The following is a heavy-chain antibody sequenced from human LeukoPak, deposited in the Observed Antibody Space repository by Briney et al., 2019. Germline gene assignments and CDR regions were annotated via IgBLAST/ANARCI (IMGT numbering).Heavy chain of an antibody. CDR3: TLIQVSGSGSYYLDF. J-gene: IGHJ4*02. V-gene: IGHV3-15*01. CDR2: VKSKSAGETT. CDR1: GHSISNDW. Sequence: GGSLRLSCAASGHSISNDWMSWVRQAPGKGLEWVARVKSKSAGETTDYAAPVKGRCTIARYDSKNTLYLQMNSLKTEDTAVYYCTLIQVSGSGSYYLDFWGQGTLVTVSS. D-gene: IGHD3-10*01.